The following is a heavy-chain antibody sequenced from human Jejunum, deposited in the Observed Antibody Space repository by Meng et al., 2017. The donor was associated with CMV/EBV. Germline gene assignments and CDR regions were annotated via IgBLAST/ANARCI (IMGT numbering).Heavy chain of an antibody. CDR1: GGSISNNRYY. CDR3: AREGSGTSEPWFDT. D-gene: IGHD3-10*01. J-gene: IGHJ5*02. Sequence: SGGSISNNRYYWSWIRQPPGKGLEWIGYIYHSGTTYYNPSLKSRVTISVDTSKNQFSLKLSSVSAADTAVYYCAREGSGTSEPWFDTWGQGTLVTVSS. V-gene: IGHV4-30-4*01. CDR2: IYHSGTT.